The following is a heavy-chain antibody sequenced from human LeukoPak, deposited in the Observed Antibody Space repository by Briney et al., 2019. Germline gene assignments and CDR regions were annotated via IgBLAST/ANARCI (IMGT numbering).Heavy chain of an antibody. CDR3: AGVRSTVGWRSFDY. Sequence: SETLSLTCTVDGSISSYYWSWIRPAPGKGLEWIGHSFFIGSPTYNPSLKRLVTISVDTPKNQFSLKLSSGTAADTAVYYCAGVRSTVGWRSFDYWGQGILVTVSS. CDR1: GSISSYY. V-gene: IGHV4-59*08. J-gene: IGHJ4*02. D-gene: IGHD4-23*01. CDR2: SFFIGSP.